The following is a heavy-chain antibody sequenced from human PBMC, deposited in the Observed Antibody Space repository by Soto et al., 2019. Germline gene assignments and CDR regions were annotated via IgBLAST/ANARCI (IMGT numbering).Heavy chain of an antibody. Sequence: GGSLRLSCSASGFTFSSYNMNWVRQAPGKGLEWVGRSRNKANSYTTEYAASVKGRFTISRDDSNNSVYLQMNSLKTEDTAVYYCAGSFHHYYYMDVWGKGTTVTVSS. J-gene: IGHJ6*03. CDR3: AGSFHHYYYMDV. CDR2: SRNKANSYTT. CDR1: GFTFSSYN. V-gene: IGHV3-72*01.